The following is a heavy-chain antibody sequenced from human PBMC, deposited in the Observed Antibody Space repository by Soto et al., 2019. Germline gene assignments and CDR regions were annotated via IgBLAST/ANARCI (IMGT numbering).Heavy chain of an antibody. D-gene: IGHD6-6*01. J-gene: IGHJ3*02. CDR2: IYWSGDE. Sequence: PTLVNPTQTLTLTCSFSGFSLSTSGVGVGWIRQSPGKALEWLALIYWSGDEHYRPSLKSRLSIIKDTSKNHVVLIMTDMDPVDTATYYCARGLATLPVFAFDIWGQGTTVTVSS. CDR3: ARGLATLPVFAFDI. CDR1: GFSLSTSGVG. V-gene: IGHV2-5*01.